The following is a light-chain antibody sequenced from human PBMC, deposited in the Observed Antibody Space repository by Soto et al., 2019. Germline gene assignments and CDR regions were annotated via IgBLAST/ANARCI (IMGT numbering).Light chain of an antibody. V-gene: IGKV1-33*01. CDR1: QDISNY. CDR2: DAS. CDR3: QRYDNLPIT. Sequence: DIQMTQSPSSLSASVGDRVTITCQASQDISNYLNWYQQKPGKAPKLLIYDASNLETGATSSFSGSGSGTDITFSISSLQTEDIATYNCQRYDNLPITFGQGTRLEIK. J-gene: IGKJ5*01.